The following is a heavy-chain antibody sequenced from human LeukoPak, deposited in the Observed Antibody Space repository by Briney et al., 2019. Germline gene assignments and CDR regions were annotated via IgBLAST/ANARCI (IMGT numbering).Heavy chain of an antibody. CDR3: ARGGSGWYRVYYYYMDV. CDR1: GGSISSYY. Sequence: SETLSLTCTVSGGSISSYYWSWIRQPPGKGLEWIGYTYYSGSTNYNPSLKSRVTISVDTSKNQFSLKLSSVTAADTAVYYCARGGSGWYRVYYYYMDVWVKGTTVTVSS. V-gene: IGHV4-59*01. J-gene: IGHJ6*03. CDR2: TYYSGST. D-gene: IGHD6-19*01.